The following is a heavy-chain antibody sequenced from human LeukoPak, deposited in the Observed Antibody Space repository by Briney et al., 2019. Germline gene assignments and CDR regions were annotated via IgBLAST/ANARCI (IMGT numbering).Heavy chain of an antibody. CDR3: AKGGRRDGFD. CDR1: GFSFSSYA. D-gene: IGHD5-24*01. CDR2: ISGAGGIT. V-gene: IGHV3-23*01. Sequence: PGGSLRLSCAASGFSFSSYAMTWVRQAPGKGLEWVSVISGAGGITYYADSVKGRFTISRDNSKNTLYLQMDSLRAEDTAVYYCAKGGRRDGFDWGQGTLVTVSS. J-gene: IGHJ4*02.